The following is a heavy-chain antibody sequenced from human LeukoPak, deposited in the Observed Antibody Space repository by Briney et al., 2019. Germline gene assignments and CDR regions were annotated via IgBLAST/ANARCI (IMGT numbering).Heavy chain of an antibody. CDR1: GFTLNKYV. J-gene: IGHJ4*02. CDR2: ISASGDST. CDR3: ATEDIVVVPAACFDY. Sequence: GGSLRLSCAASGFTLNKYVMSWVRQAPGKGLEWVSSISASGDSTYYAGSVKGRFTISRDNSKNTLYLQMNSLRAEDTAVYYCATEDIVVVPAACFDYWGQGTLVTVSS. V-gene: IGHV3-23*01. D-gene: IGHD2-2*01.